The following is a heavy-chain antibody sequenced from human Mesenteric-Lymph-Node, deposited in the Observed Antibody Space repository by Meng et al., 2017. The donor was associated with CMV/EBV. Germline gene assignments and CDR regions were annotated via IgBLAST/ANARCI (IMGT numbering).Heavy chain of an antibody. D-gene: IGHD3-3*01. CDR3: AKTFGVLNYFDY. J-gene: IGHJ4*02. CDR1: GFTFDDYG. Sequence: ETLSLTCAASGFTFDDYGMNWVRQAPGKGLEWVSGINWNGGSTGYADSVKGRFTISRDNAKNSLYLQMNSLRAEDTALYYCAKTFGVLNYFDYWGQGTLVTVSS. CDR2: INWNGGST. V-gene: IGHV3-20*04.